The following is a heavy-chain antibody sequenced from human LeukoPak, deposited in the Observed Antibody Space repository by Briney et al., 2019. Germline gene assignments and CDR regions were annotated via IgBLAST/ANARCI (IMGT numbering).Heavy chain of an antibody. V-gene: IGHV1-2*03. CDR1: GYTLTGYY. CDR3: TRVSKGYCGGDCYSDY. Sequence: LGASVKVSCKASGYTLTGYYMHWVRQAPGQGLEWMGWINPNSGGTNYAQKFQGRVTMTRDTSISTAYMELRRLISDDTAVYYCTRVSKGYCGGDCYSDYWGQGTLVTVSS. CDR2: INPNSGGT. D-gene: IGHD2-21*02. J-gene: IGHJ4*02.